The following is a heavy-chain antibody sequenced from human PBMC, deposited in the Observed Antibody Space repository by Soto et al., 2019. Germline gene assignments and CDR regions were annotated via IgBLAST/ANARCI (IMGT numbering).Heavy chain of an antibody. D-gene: IGHD6-25*01. CDR2: IYPGDSDI. J-gene: IGHJ6*02. CDR3: ARLAGSPSGMDV. CDR1: GFSFTPYW. V-gene: IGHV5-51*01. Sequence: GESLKLSCPGSGFSFTPYWIAWVRQMPGKGLEWMGIIYPGDSDIRYSPSFRGQVSISADRSITTAYLQWSSLKASDTAIYYCARLAGSPSGMDVWGLGTTVTVSS.